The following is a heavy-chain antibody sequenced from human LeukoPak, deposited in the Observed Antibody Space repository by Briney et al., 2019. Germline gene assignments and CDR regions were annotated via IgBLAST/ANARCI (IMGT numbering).Heavy chain of an antibody. J-gene: IGHJ4*02. Sequence: PGGSLRLSCAASGFTFRSYWMSWVRQAPGKGLEWVTNIKQDGSEKYYVDSVKGRFTISRDNAKNSVYLQMNSLRAEDTAVYYCARDGGPFDYWGQGTLVTVSS. CDR3: ARDGGPFDY. CDR2: IKQDGSEK. D-gene: IGHD2-15*01. V-gene: IGHV3-7*01. CDR1: GFTFRSYW.